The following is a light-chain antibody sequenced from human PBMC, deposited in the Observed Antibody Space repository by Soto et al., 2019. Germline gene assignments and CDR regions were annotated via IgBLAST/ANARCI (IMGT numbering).Light chain of an antibody. J-gene: IGLJ3*02. CDR1: SRDVGAYNY. CDR3: SSYTSGSTWV. Sequence: QSALTQPASVSGSPGQSITISCSGPSRDVGAYNYVSWYQQHPGKAPKLMIYEVSNRPSGVSNRFSGSKSGNTASLTISGLQAEDEGDYYCSSYTSGSTWVFGGGTQLTV. V-gene: IGLV2-14*01. CDR2: EVS.